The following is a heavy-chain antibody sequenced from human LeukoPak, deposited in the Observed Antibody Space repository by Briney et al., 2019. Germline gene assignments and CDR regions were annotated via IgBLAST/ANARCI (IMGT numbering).Heavy chain of an antibody. J-gene: IGHJ4*02. Sequence: ETLSLTCTVSGGSISGYYWSWIRQPPGKGLEWVSTISRSGGRTYDADSVKGRFTISRDNSKNTLYLQLNSLRAEDTGVYYCAKERFGDYGDFDYWGQGTLVTVSS. D-gene: IGHD4-17*01. CDR2: ISRSGGRT. CDR1: GGSISGYY. V-gene: IGHV3-23*01. CDR3: AKERFGDYGDFDY.